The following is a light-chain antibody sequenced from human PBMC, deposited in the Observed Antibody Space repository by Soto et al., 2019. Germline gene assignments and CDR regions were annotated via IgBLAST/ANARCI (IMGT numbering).Light chain of an antibody. CDR3: CSYVGYNTFDV. Sequence: QSALTQPASVSGSPGQSITISCTGISSDVGSYNLVSWYQQHPGKAPKLMIYEGSKRPSGVSNRFSASKSGNTASLTISGLQAEDEADYYCCSYVGYNTFDVFGTGTKLTVL. CDR1: SSDVGSYNL. J-gene: IGLJ1*01. CDR2: EGS. V-gene: IGLV2-23*03.